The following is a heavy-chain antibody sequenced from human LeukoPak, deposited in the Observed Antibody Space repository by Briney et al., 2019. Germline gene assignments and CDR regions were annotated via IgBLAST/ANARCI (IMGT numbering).Heavy chain of an antibody. CDR3: TRDQTPYY. J-gene: IGHJ4*02. CDR1: GFTFCDYA. CDR2: IASETYGGTA. Sequence: GRSLRLSCTASGFTFCDYAMTWVRQAPGKGLEWVGFIASETYGGTAEYAASVKGRFTISRDDSKSIAYLQMNSLKTEDTAVYYCTRDQTPYYWGQGTLVTVSS. V-gene: IGHV3-49*04.